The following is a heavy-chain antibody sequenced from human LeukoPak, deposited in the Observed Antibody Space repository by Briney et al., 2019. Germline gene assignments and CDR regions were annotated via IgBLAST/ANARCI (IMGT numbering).Heavy chain of an antibody. J-gene: IGHJ4*02. D-gene: IGHD3-22*01. Sequence: GGSLRLSCAASGFTFSSYWMSWVRQAPGKGLEWVANIKQDGSEKYYVDSVKGRFTISRDNAKNTLYLQMNSLRAEDTAVYSCARILSSAWGELGYWGQGTLVTVSS. CDR1: GFTFSSYW. CDR2: IKQDGSEK. V-gene: IGHV3-7*01. CDR3: ARILSSAWGELGY.